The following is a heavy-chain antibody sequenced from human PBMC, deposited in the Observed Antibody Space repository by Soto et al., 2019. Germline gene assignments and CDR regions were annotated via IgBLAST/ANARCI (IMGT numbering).Heavy chain of an antibody. Sequence: EVQLLESGGGLVQPGGSLRLSCAASGFTFSSYAMSWVRQAPGKGLEWVSAISGSGGSTYYADSVKGRFTISRDNSKNTLYLQMNSLRAEDTAVYYCAKAYYGDYIHYYYYYMDVWGKGTTVTVSS. V-gene: IGHV3-23*01. CDR3: AKAYYGDYIHYYYYYMDV. D-gene: IGHD4-17*01. CDR1: GFTFSSYA. J-gene: IGHJ6*03. CDR2: ISGSGGST.